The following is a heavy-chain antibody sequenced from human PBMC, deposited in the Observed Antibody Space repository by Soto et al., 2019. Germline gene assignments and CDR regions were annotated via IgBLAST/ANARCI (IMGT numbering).Heavy chain of an antibody. D-gene: IGHD2-2*01. CDR2: IKEDASED. CDR1: GFTFNTYW. V-gene: IGHV3-7*01. J-gene: IGHJ4*02. CDR3: ATAISSPFSNFDS. Sequence: EVQLVQSGGDLVQPGGSLRLSCVASGFTFNTYWMTWVRQAPGMGLEWVAGIKEDASEDVYVDSVKGRFSISRDNAKNSLYLQLNSLRAEDTAVYYCATAISSPFSNFDSWGQGSLVTVSS.